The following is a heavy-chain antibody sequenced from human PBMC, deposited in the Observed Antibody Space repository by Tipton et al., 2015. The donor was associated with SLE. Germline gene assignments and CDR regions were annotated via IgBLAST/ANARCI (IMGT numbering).Heavy chain of an antibody. CDR2: IYYSGST. Sequence: TLSLTYTVSGGSISSYYWSWIRQPPGKGLEWIGYIYYSGSTNYNPSLKSRVTISVDTSKNQFSLKLSSVTAADTAVYYCARLRDSSSPAFDIWGQGTMVTVSS. D-gene: IGHD6-13*01. J-gene: IGHJ3*02. CDR1: GGSISSYY. CDR3: ARLRDSSSPAFDI. V-gene: IGHV4-59*08.